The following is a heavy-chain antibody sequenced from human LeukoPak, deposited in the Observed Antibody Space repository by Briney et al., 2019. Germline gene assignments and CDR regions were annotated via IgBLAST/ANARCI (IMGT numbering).Heavy chain of an antibody. J-gene: IGHJ3*02. D-gene: IGHD2-15*01. CDR1: GFTFSSYA. V-gene: IGHV3-23*01. CDR3: AKDRNVVVVVAATTDNAFDI. CDR2: ISGSGGST. Sequence: PGGSLRLSCAASGFTFSSYAMSWVRQAPGKGLEWVSAISGSGGSTYYADSVKGRFTISRDNSKNTLYLQMNSLRAEDTAVYYCAKDRNVVVVVAATTDNAFDIWGQGTMVTVSS.